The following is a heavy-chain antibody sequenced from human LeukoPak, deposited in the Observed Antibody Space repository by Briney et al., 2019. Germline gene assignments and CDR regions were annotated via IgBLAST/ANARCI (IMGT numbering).Heavy chain of an antibody. J-gene: IGHJ5*02. CDR3: ARDGPNYYDSSGYSTFDP. D-gene: IGHD3-22*01. V-gene: IGHV1-18*01. CDR1: GYTFTSYG. CDR2: ISAYNGNT. Sequence: ASVKVSCKASGYTFTSYGISWVRQAPGQGLEWMGWISAYNGNTNYAQKLQGRVTMTTDTSTSTAYMELRSLRSDDTAVYYCARDGPNYYDSSGYSTFDPWGQGTLVTVSS.